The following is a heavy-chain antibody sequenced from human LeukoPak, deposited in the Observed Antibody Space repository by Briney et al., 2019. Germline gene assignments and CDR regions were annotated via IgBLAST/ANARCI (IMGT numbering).Heavy chain of an antibody. CDR3: AKRYCSSTSCYGDY. V-gene: IGHV3-23*01. D-gene: IGHD2-2*01. CDR1: GITLSNYG. J-gene: IGHJ4*02. CDR2: ISGSGGST. Sequence: GGSLRLSCAVSGITLSNYGMSWVRQAPGKGLEWVSAISGSGGSTYYADSVKGRFTISRDNSKNTLFLQMDSLRAEDTAVYYCAKRYCSSTSCYGDYWGQGTLVTVSS.